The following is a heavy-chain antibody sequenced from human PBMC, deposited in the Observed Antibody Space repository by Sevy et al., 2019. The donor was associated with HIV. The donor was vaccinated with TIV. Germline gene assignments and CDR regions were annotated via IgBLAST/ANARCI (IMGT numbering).Heavy chain of an antibody. J-gene: IGHJ3*02. CDR2: ISSSSSTI. CDR3: ARAKVYYYDSSGYRLDAFDI. Sequence: GGSLRLSCAASGFTFSSYSMNWVRQAPGKGLEWVSYISSSSSTIYYADSVKGRFTISRDNATNSLYLQMNSLRDEDTAVYYCARAKVYYYDSSGYRLDAFDIWGQGTMVTV. CDR1: GFTFSSYS. V-gene: IGHV3-48*02. D-gene: IGHD3-22*01.